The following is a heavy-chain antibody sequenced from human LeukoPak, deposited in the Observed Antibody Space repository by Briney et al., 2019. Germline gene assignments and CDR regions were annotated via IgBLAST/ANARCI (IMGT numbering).Heavy chain of an antibody. CDR3: AKDGGSPGFFDY. D-gene: IGHD1-26*01. V-gene: IGHV3-9*01. J-gene: IGHJ4*02. Sequence: PGGSLRLSCAGSGFSFDDHVMHWVRQAPGKGLEWVSGISWSSGSIGYADSVKGRFTISRDNAKNSLYLQMNSLRVEDTALYYCAKDGGSPGFFDYWGQGTLVTVSS. CDR1: GFSFDDHV. CDR2: ISWSSGSI.